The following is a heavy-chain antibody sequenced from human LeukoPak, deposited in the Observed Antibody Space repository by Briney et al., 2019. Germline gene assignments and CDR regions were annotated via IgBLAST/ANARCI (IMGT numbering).Heavy chain of an antibody. D-gene: IGHD3-10*01. V-gene: IGHV3-33*01. Sequence: GGSLRLSCAASGFTFSIYGMHWVRQAPGKGLEWVAVIWNDGSNKYYADSVKGRFTISRDNSKNTLYLQINSLRAEDTAVYSCARASGPFDYWGQETLVTVSS. J-gene: IGHJ4*02. CDR1: GFTFSIYG. CDR2: IWNDGSNK. CDR3: ARASGPFDY.